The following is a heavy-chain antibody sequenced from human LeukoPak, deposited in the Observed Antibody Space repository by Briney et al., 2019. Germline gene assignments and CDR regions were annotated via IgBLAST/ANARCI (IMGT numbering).Heavy chain of an antibody. CDR2: ISAYNGNT. D-gene: IGHD5-18*01. V-gene: IGHV1-18*01. J-gene: IGHJ4*02. CDR1: GYTFTSYG. CDR3: ARGSRGDTAMVRIEDY. Sequence: ASVKVSCKASGYTFTSYGISWVRQAPGQGLEWMGWISAYNGNTNYAQKLQGRVTVTTDTSTSTAYMELRSLRSDDTAVYYCARGSRGDTAMVRIEDYWGQGTLVTVSS.